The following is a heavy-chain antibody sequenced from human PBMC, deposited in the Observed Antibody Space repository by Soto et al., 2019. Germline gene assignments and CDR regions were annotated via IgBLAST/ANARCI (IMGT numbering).Heavy chain of an antibody. Sequence: SETLSLTRAVYGGSFSGYYWSWIRQPPGKGLEWIGEINHSGSTNYNPSLKSRVTISVDTSKNHFSLKLSSVTAADTAVYYFARGGYDFWSGYSRYYFDYWGQGTLVTVS. D-gene: IGHD3-3*01. J-gene: IGHJ4*02. V-gene: IGHV4-34*01. CDR3: ARGGYDFWSGYSRYYFDY. CDR2: INHSGST. CDR1: GGSFSGYY.